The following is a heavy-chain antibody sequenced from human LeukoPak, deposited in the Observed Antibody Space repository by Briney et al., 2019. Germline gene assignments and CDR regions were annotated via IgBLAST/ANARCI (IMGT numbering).Heavy chain of an antibody. Sequence: ASVKVSCKASGGTFSSYAISWVRQAPGQGLEWMGWISAYNGNTNYAQKLQGRVTMTTDTSTSTAYMELRSLRSDDTAVYYRARTSSGSYPYYFDYWGQGTLVTVSS. J-gene: IGHJ4*02. CDR1: GGTFSSYA. CDR3: ARTSSGSYPYYFDY. CDR2: ISAYNGNT. D-gene: IGHD1-26*01. V-gene: IGHV1-18*01.